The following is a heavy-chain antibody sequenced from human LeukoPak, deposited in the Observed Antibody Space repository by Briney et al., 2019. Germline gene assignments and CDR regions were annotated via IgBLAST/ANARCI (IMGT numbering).Heavy chain of an antibody. CDR1: GYTFTSYA. CDR3: ARGEYCSGGSCFRALLGY. J-gene: IGHJ4*02. D-gene: IGHD2-15*01. V-gene: IGHV7-4-1*02. CDR2: INTNTGNP. Sequence: ASVKVSCKASGYTFTSYAMNWVRQAPGQGLEWMGWINTNTGNPTYAQGFTGRFVFSLDTSVSTAYLQISSLKAEDTAVYYCARGEYCSGGSCFRALLGYWGQGTLVTVSS.